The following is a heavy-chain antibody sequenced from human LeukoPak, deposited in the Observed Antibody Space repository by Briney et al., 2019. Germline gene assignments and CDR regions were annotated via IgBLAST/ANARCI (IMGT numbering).Heavy chain of an antibody. CDR2: ISYDGNNK. Sequence: PGRSLRHSCAASRFTFISSAMHWVRQAPGKGLEGVALISYDGNNKYYADSVKGRFTISRDNSKNTLYLQMNSLRAEDTAVYYCAKHMARSSTSCYPAWGQGTLVTVSS. V-gene: IGHV3-30-3*02. D-gene: IGHD2-2*01. J-gene: IGHJ5*02. CDR3: AKHMARSSTSCYPA. CDR1: RFTFISSA.